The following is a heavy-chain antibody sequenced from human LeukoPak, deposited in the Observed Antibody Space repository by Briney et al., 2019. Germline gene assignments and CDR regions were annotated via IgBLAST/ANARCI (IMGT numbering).Heavy chain of an antibody. V-gene: IGHV1-2*02. CDR2: INPNSGGT. CDR3: ARQTSHQYCGGDCYAYYYYYYMDV. Sequence: GASVKVSCKASGYTFTGYYMHWVRQAPGQGLEWMGWINPNSGGTNYAQKFQGRVTMTRDTSISTAYMELSRLRSDDTAVYYCARQTSHQYCGGDCYAYYYYYYMDVWGKGTTVTVSS. J-gene: IGHJ6*03. D-gene: IGHD2-21*02. CDR1: GYTFTGYY.